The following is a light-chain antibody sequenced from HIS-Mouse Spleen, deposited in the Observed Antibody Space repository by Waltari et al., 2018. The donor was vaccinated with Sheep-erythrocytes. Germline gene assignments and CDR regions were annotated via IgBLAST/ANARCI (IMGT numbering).Light chain of an antibody. Sequence: QSALTQPRSVSGSPGQSVTISCTGTSSDVGGYNYVSWYQQYPGKAPKLMIYDVSNLPSGVPDRFSGSKAGNTASLTISGLQAEDEADYYCCSYAGSYNHVFATGTKVTVL. CDR2: DVS. V-gene: IGLV2-11*01. J-gene: IGLJ1*01. CDR1: SSDVGGYNY. CDR3: CSYAGSYNHV.